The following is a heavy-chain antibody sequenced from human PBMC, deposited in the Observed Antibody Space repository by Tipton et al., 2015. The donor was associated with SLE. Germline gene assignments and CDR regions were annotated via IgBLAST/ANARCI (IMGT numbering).Heavy chain of an antibody. V-gene: IGHV4-59*01. Sequence: TLSLTCTVSGGSISSYYWSWIRQPPGKGLAWIGYIYTSGSTNYNPSLKSRVTISVDTSKKQFSLKLSSVTAADTAVYYCARGSGLRPLGDYWGQGTLVTVSS. D-gene: IGHD4-17*01. CDR3: ARGSGLRPLGDY. CDR2: IYTSGST. CDR1: GGSISSYY. J-gene: IGHJ4*02.